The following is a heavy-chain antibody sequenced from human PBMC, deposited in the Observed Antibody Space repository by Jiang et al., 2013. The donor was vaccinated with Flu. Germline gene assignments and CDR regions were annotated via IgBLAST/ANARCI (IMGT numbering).Heavy chain of an antibody. CDR1: GGSISSYY. D-gene: IGHD6-19*01. J-gene: IGHJ4*02. CDR3: ASAYSSGWMTDLPFDY. V-gene: IGHV4-59*08. Sequence: KPSETLSLTCTVSGGSISSYYWSWIRQPPGKGLEWIGYIYYSGSTNYNPSLKSRVTISVDTSKNQFSLKLSSVTAADTAVYYCASAYSSGWMTDLPFDYWGQGTLVTVSS. CDR2: IYYSGST.